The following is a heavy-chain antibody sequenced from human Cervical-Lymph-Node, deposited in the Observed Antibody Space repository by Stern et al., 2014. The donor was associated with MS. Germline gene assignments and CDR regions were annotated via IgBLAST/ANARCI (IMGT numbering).Heavy chain of an antibody. J-gene: IGHJ4*02. CDR1: GFPFSDYA. CDR2: ISLSGGSS. CDR3: AKDRELVVVTFDS. D-gene: IGHD2-15*01. Sequence: VQLVQSGGGLVQPGGSLRLSCAASGFPFSDYAMRWVRQAPGKGLEWVSAISLSGGSSFYEDSVQGRFTSSRDNSKNTLYLQMNSLRAEDTAVYYCAKDRELVVVTFDSWGQGTLVTVSS. V-gene: IGHV3-23*04.